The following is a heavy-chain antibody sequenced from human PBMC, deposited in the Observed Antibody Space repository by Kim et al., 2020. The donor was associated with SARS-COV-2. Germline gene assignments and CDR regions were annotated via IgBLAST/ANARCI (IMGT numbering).Heavy chain of an antibody. V-gene: IGHV3-23*01. CDR3: AKDPALLDYYDSSGYLDY. D-gene: IGHD3-22*01. Sequence: KGRFTISRDNSKNTLYLQMNSLRAEDTAVYYCAKDPALLDYYDSSGYLDYWGQGTLVTVSS. J-gene: IGHJ4*02.